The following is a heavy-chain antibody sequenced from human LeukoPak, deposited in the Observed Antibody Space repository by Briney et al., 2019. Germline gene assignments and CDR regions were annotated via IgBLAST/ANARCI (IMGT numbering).Heavy chain of an antibody. CDR1: GGTFSSYA. CDR3: AATVAYGGNDY. J-gene: IGHJ4*02. V-gene: IGHV1-69*05. Sequence: SVKVSCXASGGTFSSYAISWVRQATGQGLDWMGRIIPIFGTANYAQKFQGRVTITTDESTSTAYMELSSLRSEDTAVYYCAATVAYGGNDYWGQGTLVTVSS. CDR2: IIPIFGTA. D-gene: IGHD4/OR15-4a*01.